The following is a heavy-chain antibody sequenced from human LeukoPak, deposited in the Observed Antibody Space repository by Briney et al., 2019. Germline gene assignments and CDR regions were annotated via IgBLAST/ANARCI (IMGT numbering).Heavy chain of an antibody. D-gene: IGHD2-21*02. Sequence: SVKVSCKASVGTFSSYAISWVRQAPGQGLEWMGRIIPILGIANYAQKFQGRVTITADESTSTAYMELSSLRSEDTAVYYCARVPLKTATSFDYWGQGTLVTVSS. V-gene: IGHV1-69*04. CDR1: VGTFSSYA. CDR2: IIPILGIA. CDR3: ARVPLKTATSFDY. J-gene: IGHJ4*02.